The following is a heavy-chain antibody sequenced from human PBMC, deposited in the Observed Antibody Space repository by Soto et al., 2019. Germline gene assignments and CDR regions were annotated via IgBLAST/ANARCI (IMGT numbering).Heavy chain of an antibody. Sequence: SETLSLTCTVSGGSISNYYWSWIRQPPGKGLEWIGYIYYSGSTYYNPSLKSRVTISVDTSKNQFSLKLSSVTAADTAVYFCASFLVGATRYFDYWGQGTLVTVSS. CDR3: ASFLVGATRYFDY. D-gene: IGHD1-26*01. V-gene: IGHV4-59*12. CDR2: IYYSGST. J-gene: IGHJ4*02. CDR1: GGSISNYY.